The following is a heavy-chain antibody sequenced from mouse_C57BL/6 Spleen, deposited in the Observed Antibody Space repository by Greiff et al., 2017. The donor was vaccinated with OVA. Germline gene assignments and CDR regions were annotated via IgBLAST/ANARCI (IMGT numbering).Heavy chain of an antibody. J-gene: IGHJ2*01. V-gene: IGHV1-64*01. D-gene: IGHD4-1*01. Sequence: QVHVKQPGAELVKPGASVKLSCKASGYTFTSYWMHWVKQRPGQGLEWIGMIHPNSGSTNYNEKFKSKATLTVDKSSSTAYMQLSSLTSEDSAVYYCARMGNWEDFDYWGQGTTLTVSS. CDR1: GYTFTSYW. CDR2: IHPNSGST. CDR3: ARMGNWEDFDY.